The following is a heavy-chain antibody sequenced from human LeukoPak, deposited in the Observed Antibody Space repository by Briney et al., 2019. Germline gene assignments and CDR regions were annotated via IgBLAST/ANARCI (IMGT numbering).Heavy chain of an antibody. D-gene: IGHD1-1*01. CDR2: IYSGGST. V-gene: IGHV3-53*01. CDR3: ARGHPITTFDY. J-gene: IGHJ4*02. Sequence: GGSLRLSCAASGFTFSSYAMSWVRQAPGKGLEWVSVIYSGGSTYYADSVKGRFTISRDNSKNTLYLQMNSLRAEDTAVYYCARGHPITTFDYWGQGTLVTVSS. CDR1: GFTFSSYA.